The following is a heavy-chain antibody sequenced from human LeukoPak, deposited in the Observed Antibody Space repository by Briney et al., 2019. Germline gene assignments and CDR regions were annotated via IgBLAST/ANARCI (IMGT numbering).Heavy chain of an antibody. D-gene: IGHD6-6*01. CDR1: GGSISSGDYY. CDR2: IYYSGST. Sequence: SETLSLTCTVSGGSISSGDYYWRWIRQPPGKGLEWIGYIYYSGSTYYNPSLKSRVTISVDTSKNQFSLKLSSVTAADAAVYYCAREKYSSSAFDYWGQGTLVTVSS. V-gene: IGHV4-30-4*01. J-gene: IGHJ4*02. CDR3: AREKYSSSAFDY.